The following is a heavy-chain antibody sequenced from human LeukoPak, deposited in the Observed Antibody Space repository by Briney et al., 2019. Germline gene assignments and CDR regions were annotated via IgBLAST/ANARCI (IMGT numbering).Heavy chain of an antibody. CDR2: ISGSGDTT. Sequence: GGSLRLSCATSGFIFSNYAVNWVRQAPGKGLEWVSIISGSGDTTYYADSVKGRFTISRDNSKNTLYLQMNSLRAEDTALYYCARDFEAAAAGQRDYYYYYMDVWGKGTTVTVSS. J-gene: IGHJ6*03. CDR1: GFIFSNYA. V-gene: IGHV3-23*01. CDR3: ARDFEAAAAGQRDYYYYYMDV. D-gene: IGHD6-13*01.